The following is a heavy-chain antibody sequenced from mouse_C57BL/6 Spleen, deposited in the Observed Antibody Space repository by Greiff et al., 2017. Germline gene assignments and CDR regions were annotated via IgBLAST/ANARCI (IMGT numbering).Heavy chain of an antibody. CDR2: ISYDGSN. D-gene: IGHD2-1*01. V-gene: IGHV3-6*01. CDR1: GYSITSGYY. CDR3: ARGGGKRYYAMDY. Sequence: EVKLQESGPGLVKPSQSLSLTCSVTGYSITSGYYWNWIRQFPGNKLEWMGYISYDGSNNYNPSLKNRISITRDTSKNQFFLKLNSVTTEDTATYYRARGGGKRYYAMDYWGQGTSVTVSS. J-gene: IGHJ4*01.